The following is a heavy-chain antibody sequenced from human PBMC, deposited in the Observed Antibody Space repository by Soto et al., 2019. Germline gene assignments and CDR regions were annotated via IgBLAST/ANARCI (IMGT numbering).Heavy chain of an antibody. D-gene: IGHD2-2*01. CDR2: IIPIFGIA. CDR3: AREDRDRETGLVPAAIDGMDV. CDR1: GGTFSRYS. J-gene: IGHJ6*02. V-gene: IGHV1-69*08. Sequence: QVQLVQSGAEVKKPGSSVKVSCKASGGTFSRYSITWVRQAPGRGLEWIGRIIPIFGIASYAQKFQGRVTITADESTSTAYMELSSLRSDDMAVYYCAREDRDRETGLVPAAIDGMDVWGQGTTVTVSS.